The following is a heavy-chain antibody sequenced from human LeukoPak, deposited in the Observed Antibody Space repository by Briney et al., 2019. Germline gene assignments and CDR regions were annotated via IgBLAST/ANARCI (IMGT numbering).Heavy chain of an antibody. J-gene: IGHJ4*02. V-gene: IGHV3-15*01. D-gene: IGHD5-24*01. CDR2: IKSKTDGGTT. CDR1: GFTFSNAW. Sequence: PGGSLRLSCAASGFTFSNAWMSWVRQAPGKGLEWVGRIKSKTDGGTTDYAAPVKGRFTISRDDSKNTLYLQMNSLKTEDTAVYYCAIRWLRKPVDYWGQGTLVTVSS. CDR3: AIRWLRKPVDY.